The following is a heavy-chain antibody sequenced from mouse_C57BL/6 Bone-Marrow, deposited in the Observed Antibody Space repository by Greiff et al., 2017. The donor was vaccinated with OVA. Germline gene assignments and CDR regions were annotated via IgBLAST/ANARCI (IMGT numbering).Heavy chain of an antibody. J-gene: IGHJ4*01. CDR1: GYSITSGYY. CDR3: ARDPIPTAMDY. CDR2: ISYDGSN. Sequence: ESGPGLVKPSQSLSLTCSVTGYSITSGYYWNWIRQFPGNKLEWMGYISYDGSNNYNPSLKNRISITRDTSKNQFFLKLNSVTTEDTATYYCARDPIPTAMDYWGQGTSVTVSS. D-gene: IGHD5-1-1*01. V-gene: IGHV3-6*01.